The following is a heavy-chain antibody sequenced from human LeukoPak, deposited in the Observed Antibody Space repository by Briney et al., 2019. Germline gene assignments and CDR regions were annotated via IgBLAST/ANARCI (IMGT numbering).Heavy chain of an antibody. CDR1: GGSISSYY. Sequence: PSETLSLTCTVSGGSISSYYWSWIRQPPGKGLEWTGYIYYSGSTNYNPSLRSRVTISVDTSKNQFSLKLSSVTAADTAVYYCARAPDSGYCSGGSCYGWFDPWGQGTLVTVSS. J-gene: IGHJ5*02. CDR2: IYYSGST. D-gene: IGHD2-15*01. CDR3: ARAPDSGYCSGGSCYGWFDP. V-gene: IGHV4-59*01.